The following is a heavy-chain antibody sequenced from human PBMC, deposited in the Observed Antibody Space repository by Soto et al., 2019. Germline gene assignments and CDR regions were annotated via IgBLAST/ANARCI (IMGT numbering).Heavy chain of an antibody. CDR1: GYTFTSYA. CDR3: ARSIVVVTALDY. J-gene: IGHJ4*02. D-gene: IGHD2-21*02. CDR2: INAGNGNT. V-gene: IGHV1-3*05. Sequence: QVQLVQSGAEEKKPGASVKGSCKASGYTFTSYAMQWVRQAPGQRLEWMGWINAGNGNTKYSQKFQGRVTITRDTSASKAYMELSSLRSEDTAVYYCARSIVVVTALDYWGQGTLVTVSS.